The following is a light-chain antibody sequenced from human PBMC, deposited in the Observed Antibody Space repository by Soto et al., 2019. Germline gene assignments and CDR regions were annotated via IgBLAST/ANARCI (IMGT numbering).Light chain of an antibody. J-gene: IGLJ2*01. CDR1: SSNIGAGYD. CDR3: QSYDISLSEVV. V-gene: IGLV1-40*01. CDR2: GNN. Sequence: QSALTQPPSVSGAPGQRVTLSCTGSSSNIGAGYDVHWYQQLPGTAPKLIIYGNNNRPSGVPDRFSGSKSGTSASLAITGLQAEDEADYYCQSYDISLSEVVFGGGTKVTVL.